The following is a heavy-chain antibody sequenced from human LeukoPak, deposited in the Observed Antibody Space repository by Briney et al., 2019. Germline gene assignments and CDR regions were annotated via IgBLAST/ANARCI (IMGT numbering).Heavy chain of an antibody. CDR1: GFSFSIYS. CDR2: ASSSSGYI. J-gene: IGHJ4*02. V-gene: IGHV3-21*01. D-gene: IGHD3-10*01. Sequence: GGSLRLSCAASGFSFSIYSMNWVRQTPGKGLEWVSSASSSSGYIYYADSVKGRFTISRDNSENSLYLQMDSLRAEDTAVYYCARAYYGSGTSHFDSWGQGTLVTVSS. CDR3: ARAYYGSGTSHFDS.